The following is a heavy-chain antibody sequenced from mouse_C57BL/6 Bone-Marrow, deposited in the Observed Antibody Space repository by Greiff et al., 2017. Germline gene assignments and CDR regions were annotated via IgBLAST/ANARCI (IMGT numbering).Heavy chain of an antibody. D-gene: IGHD1-1*01. CDR2: IDPENGDT. V-gene: IGHV14-4*01. J-gene: IGHJ4*01. Sequence: VQLQQSGAELVRPGASVKLSCTASGFNIKDDYMHWVKQRPEQGLEWIGWIDPENGDTEYASKFQGKATITADTSSNTAYLQLSSLTSEDTAVYYCTTPYYYGSSHTMDYWGQGTSVTVSS. CDR3: TTPYYYGSSHTMDY. CDR1: GFNIKDDY.